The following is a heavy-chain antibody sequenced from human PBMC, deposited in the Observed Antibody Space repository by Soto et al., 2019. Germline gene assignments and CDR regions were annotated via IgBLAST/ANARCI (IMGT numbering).Heavy chain of an antibody. D-gene: IGHD6-13*01. Sequence: GGSLRLSCAASGFTFSSYGMHWVRQAPGKGLEWVAVISYDGSNKYYADSVKGRFTISRDNSKNTLYLQMNSLRTEDTAVYYCARRGPGTYFDYWGQGTLVTVSS. J-gene: IGHJ4*02. CDR1: GFTFSSYG. CDR3: ARRGPGTYFDY. V-gene: IGHV3-30*03. CDR2: ISYDGSNK.